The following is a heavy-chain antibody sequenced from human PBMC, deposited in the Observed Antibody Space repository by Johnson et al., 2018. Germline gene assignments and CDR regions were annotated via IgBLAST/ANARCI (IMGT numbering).Heavy chain of an antibody. CDR1: GFTFSSYW. D-gene: IGHD2-21*02. CDR3: ARKSFGMTAMLGY. CDR2: INSDGSST. V-gene: IGHV3-74*01. Sequence: VQLQESGGGLVQPGGSLRLSCAASGFTFSSYWMHWVRQAPGKGLVWVSRINSDGSSTSYADSVKGRFTISRDNAKKPLYLQMNSLRAEDTTVYYCARKSFGMTAMLGYWGQGTLVTVSS. J-gene: IGHJ4*02.